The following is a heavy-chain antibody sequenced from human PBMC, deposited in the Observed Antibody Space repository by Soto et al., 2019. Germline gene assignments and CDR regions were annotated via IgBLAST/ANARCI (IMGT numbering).Heavy chain of an antibody. D-gene: IGHD1-26*01. V-gene: IGHV1-69*06. Sequence: QVVLLQSGAEVKEPGSSVRVSCQVSGSTFNNFAFSWVRQAPGHGPEWMGGIVVISNTAEYSQRFQDRVTITAATSTNTRYMELGRLTVEDTAVYYCARAIKRWEVNYYFDFWGQGTLVTVSS. J-gene: IGHJ4*02. CDR3: ARAIKRWEVNYYFDF. CDR2: IVVISNTA. CDR1: GSTFNNFA.